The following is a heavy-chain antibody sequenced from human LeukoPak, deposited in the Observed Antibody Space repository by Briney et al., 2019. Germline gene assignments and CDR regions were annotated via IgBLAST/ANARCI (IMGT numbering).Heavy chain of an antibody. CDR2: IIPIFGTA. CDR3: ARTNWGSSSWLQGYEDY. Sequence: GSSVKVSCKASGGTFSSYAISWVRQAPGQGLEWMGGIIPIFGTANYAQKFQGRVTITTDESTSTAYMELSSLRSEDTAVYYCARTNWGSSSWLQGYEDYWGQGTLVTVSS. V-gene: IGHV1-69*05. CDR1: GGTFSSYA. D-gene: IGHD6-13*01. J-gene: IGHJ4*02.